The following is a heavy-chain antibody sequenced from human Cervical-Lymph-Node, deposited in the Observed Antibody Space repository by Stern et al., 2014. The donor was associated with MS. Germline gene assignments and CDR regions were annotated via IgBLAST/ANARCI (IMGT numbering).Heavy chain of an antibody. CDR2: VDAGNGRT. J-gene: IGHJ6*02. D-gene: IGHD2-8*02. CDR1: GYTFTSYA. V-gene: IGHV1-3*01. Sequence: VQLEESGAEVKKPGASVEVSCKTSGYTFTSYAIHWVRQAPGQSLEWMGGVDAGNGRTEFSQRFQGRVTFTRDTPASTVYMELSSLRSDDTAVYYCTRVYWSPYGMDVWGQGTTVTVSS. CDR3: TRVYWSPYGMDV.